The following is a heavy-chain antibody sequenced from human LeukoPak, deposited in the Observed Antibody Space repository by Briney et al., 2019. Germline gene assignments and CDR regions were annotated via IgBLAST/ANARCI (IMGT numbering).Heavy chain of an antibody. V-gene: IGHV3-64*01. J-gene: IGHJ4*02. CDR2: ISSNGGST. D-gene: IGHD3-22*01. CDR1: GFTFSSYA. CDR3: ARGSAYYDSSGYMGY. Sequence: GGSLRLSCAASGFTFSSYAMHWVRQAPGKGLEYVSAISSNGGSTYYANSVKGRFTISRDNSKNTLYLQMGSLGAEDMAVYYCARGSAYYDSSGYMGYWGQGTLVTVSS.